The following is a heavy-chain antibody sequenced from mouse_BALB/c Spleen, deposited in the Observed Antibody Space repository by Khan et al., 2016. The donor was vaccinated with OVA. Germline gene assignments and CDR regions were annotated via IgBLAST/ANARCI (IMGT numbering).Heavy chain of an antibody. CDR3: ARLAYYYNSEGFAY. CDR2: ISSGGHYT. J-gene: IGHJ3*01. CDR1: GFTFSTYG. D-gene: IGHD1-1*01. V-gene: IGHV5-6*01. Sequence: EVELVESGGDLVKPGGSLKLSCAASGFTFSTYGMSWVRQTPDKRLECVATISSGGHYTYYPDSVKGRFTISRDNAKSTLYLHMSSLKSEDTAIYYCARLAYYYNSEGFAYWGQGTLVTVS.